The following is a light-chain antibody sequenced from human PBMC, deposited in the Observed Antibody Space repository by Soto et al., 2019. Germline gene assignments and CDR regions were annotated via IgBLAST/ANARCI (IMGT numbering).Light chain of an antibody. CDR3: HQYNNWPPYT. CDR1: QSVSSD. V-gene: IGKV3-15*01. CDR2: GAS. J-gene: IGKJ2*01. Sequence: EIVMTQSPDTLSVSPGERVTLSCRASQSVSSDLAWYQQKPGQAPRLLIYGASTRATDIAARFSGSGSGTEFTLTISSLQSEDFAFYYCHQYNNWPPYTVGQWTKLEIK.